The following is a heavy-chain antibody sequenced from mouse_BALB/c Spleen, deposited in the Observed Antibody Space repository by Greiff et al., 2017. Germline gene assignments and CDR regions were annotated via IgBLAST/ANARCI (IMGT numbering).Heavy chain of an antibody. CDR1: GFSLTSYG. CDR2: IWAGGST. J-gene: IGHJ4*01. Sequence: VKLVESGPGLVAPSQSLSITCTISGFSLTSYGVHWVRQPPGKGLEWLGVIWAGGSTNYTSSLMSRLSISKDNSKSQVFLKMNSLQTDDTAMYYCARAYRYDEGMDYWGQGTSVTVSA. D-gene: IGHD2-14*01. V-gene: IGHV2-9*02. CDR3: ARAYRYDEGMDY.